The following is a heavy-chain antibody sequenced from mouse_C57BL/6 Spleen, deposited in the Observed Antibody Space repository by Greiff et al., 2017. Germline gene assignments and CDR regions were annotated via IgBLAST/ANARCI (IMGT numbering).Heavy chain of an antibody. J-gene: IGHJ2*01. CDR2: IDPSDSYT. V-gene: IGHV1-50*01. CDR3: ARSGLLYYFDY. CDR1: GYTFTSYW. D-gene: IGHD2-3*01. Sequence: QVQLKQPGAELVKPGASVKLSCKASGYTFTSYWMQWVKQRPGQGLEWIGEIDPSDSYTNYNQKFKGKATLTVDPSSSTAYMQLSSLTSEDSAVYYCARSGLLYYFDYWGQGTTLTVSS.